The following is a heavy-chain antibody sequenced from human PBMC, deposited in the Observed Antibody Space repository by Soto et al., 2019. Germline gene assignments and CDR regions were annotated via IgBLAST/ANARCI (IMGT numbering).Heavy chain of an antibody. V-gene: IGHV3-23*01. J-gene: IGHJ4*02. CDR3: AKSPGLYCSGGSCYFDY. CDR2: ISGSGGST. CDR1: GFTFSSYA. D-gene: IGHD2-15*01. Sequence: EVQLLESGGGLVQPGGSLRLSCAASGFTFSSYAMSWVRQAPGKGLEWVSAISGSGGSTYYADSVKGRFTISRDNSKNTLYLQMNSLRAEDTAVYYCAKSPGLYCSGGSCYFDYWGQGTLVTVSS.